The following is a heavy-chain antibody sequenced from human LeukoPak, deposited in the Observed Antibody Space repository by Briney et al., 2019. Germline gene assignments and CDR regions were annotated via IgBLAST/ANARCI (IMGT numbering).Heavy chain of an antibody. V-gene: IGHV3-21*01. D-gene: IGHD6-19*01. CDR3: ARAPPVAGLSYYYGMDV. J-gene: IGHJ6*02. CDR1: GFTVSSNY. Sequence: PGGSLRLSCAASGFTVSSNYMSWVRQAPGKGLEWVSSISSSSSYIYYADSVKGRFTISRDNAKNSLYLQMNSLRAEDTAVYYCARAPPVAGLSYYYGMDVWGQGTTVTVSS. CDR2: ISSSSSYI.